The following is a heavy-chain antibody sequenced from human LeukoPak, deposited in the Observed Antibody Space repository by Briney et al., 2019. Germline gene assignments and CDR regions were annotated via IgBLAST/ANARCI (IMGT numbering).Heavy chain of an antibody. CDR1: GYTFTGYY. Sequence: ASLKVSCKASGYTFTGYYMYWVRQAPGQGLEWMGWINPNTGGTNYAQKFQDRVTMTRDTSINSAYMELSRLTSDDTAVYYCAIIVAAILGFDYWGQGTLVTASS. D-gene: IGHD5-12*01. V-gene: IGHV1-2*02. CDR3: AIIVAAILGFDY. J-gene: IGHJ4*02. CDR2: INPNTGGT.